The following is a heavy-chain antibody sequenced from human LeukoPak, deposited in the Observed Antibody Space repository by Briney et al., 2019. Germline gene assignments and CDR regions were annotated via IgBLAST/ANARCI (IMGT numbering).Heavy chain of an antibody. J-gene: IGHJ4*02. CDR3: ARAKWLRLGGLNYYFDY. D-gene: IGHD5-12*01. CDR1: GYTFTSYD. CDR2: MNPNSGNI. V-gene: IGHV1-8*01. Sequence: ASVKVSCKASGYTFTSYDINWVRQATGQGPEWMGWMNPNSGNIGYAQKFQGRLTMTRDTSITTAYMELSSLRSEDTAVYYCARAKWLRLGGLNYYFDYWGQGTLVTVSS.